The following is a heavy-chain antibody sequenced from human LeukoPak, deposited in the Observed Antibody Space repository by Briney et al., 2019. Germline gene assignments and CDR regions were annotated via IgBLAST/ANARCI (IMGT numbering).Heavy chain of an antibody. Sequence: PGGSLRLSCAASGFTFSTYVMNWFRQAPGKGLEWVSSISSNGNFIYYAESVKGRFTISRDNAQSSLDLQMNSLGAEDTAIYYCARDVRGDYWGQGTLVTVSS. J-gene: IGHJ4*02. CDR2: ISSNGNFI. D-gene: IGHD3-10*01. CDR1: GFTFSTYV. V-gene: IGHV3-21*01. CDR3: ARDVRGDY.